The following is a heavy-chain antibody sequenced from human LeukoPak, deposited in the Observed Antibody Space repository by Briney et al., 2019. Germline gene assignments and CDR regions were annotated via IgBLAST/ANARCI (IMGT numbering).Heavy chain of an antibody. J-gene: IGHJ5*02. D-gene: IGHD1-26*01. V-gene: IGHV3-23*01. Sequence: GGSLRLSCGASGFSFSNFAMNWVRQGPGKGLEWVSSITPSGGSTYYTVSVRGRFTISRDNSKNILFLQMDSLGAEDTALYYCAKATLQWELHPSSIDPWGQGALVTVSS. CDR1: GFSFSNFA. CDR2: ITPSGGST. CDR3: AKATLQWELHPSSIDP.